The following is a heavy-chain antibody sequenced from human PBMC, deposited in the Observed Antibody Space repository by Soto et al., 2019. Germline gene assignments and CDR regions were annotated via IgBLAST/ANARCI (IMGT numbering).Heavy chain of an antibody. CDR1: GFTFSSYA. CDR3: ARDEPYSSSQPGY. CDR2: ISYDGRNK. V-gene: IGHV3-30*04. D-gene: IGHD6-13*01. Sequence: QVQLVESGGGVVQPGRSLRLSCAASGFTFSSYAMHWVRQAPGKGLEWVAVISYDGRNKYYADSVKGRFTISRDNSKNTLYLQMNSLRAEDTAVYYCARDEPYSSSQPGYWGQGTLVTVSS. J-gene: IGHJ4*02.